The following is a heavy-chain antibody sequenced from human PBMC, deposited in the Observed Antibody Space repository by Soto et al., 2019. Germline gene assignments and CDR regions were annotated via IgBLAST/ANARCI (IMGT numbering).Heavy chain of an antibody. CDR3: ARHYSSGSRNWFDP. J-gene: IGHJ5*02. Sequence: SETLSLTCSVSGGSINSSSYFWGWVRQPPGKGLEWIGSIYYSGSTHYNPSLRSRVTISVDTSKNQFSLKLSSVTAADTAVFYCARHYSSGSRNWFDPWGQGTLVTVSS. V-gene: IGHV4-39*01. D-gene: IGHD6-19*01. CDR2: IYYSGST. CDR1: GGSINSSSYF.